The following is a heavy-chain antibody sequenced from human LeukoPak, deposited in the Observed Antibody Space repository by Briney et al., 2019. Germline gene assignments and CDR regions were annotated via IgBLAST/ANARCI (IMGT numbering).Heavy chain of an antibody. J-gene: IGHJ6*03. D-gene: IGHD2-2*01. Sequence: ASVKVSCKASGYTFTSYDINWVRQATGQGLEWMGWMNPNSGNTGYAQKFQGRVTMTRNTSISTAYMELSSLRSEDTAVYYCARGKSKYCSSTSCLHYYYYYYMDVWGKGTTVTISS. V-gene: IGHV1-8*01. CDR3: ARGKSKYCSSTSCLHYYYYYYMDV. CDR2: MNPNSGNT. CDR1: GYTFTSYD.